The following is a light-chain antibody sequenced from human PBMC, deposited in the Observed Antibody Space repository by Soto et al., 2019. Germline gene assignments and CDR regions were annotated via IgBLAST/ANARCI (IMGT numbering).Light chain of an antibody. CDR3: QQYGSSPRT. V-gene: IGKV3-20*01. CDR1: QSVSNSY. Sequence: EVVLTQSPGTLSLSPGERATLSCRASQSVSNSYLAWYQQKPGQAPRLLIYGASSRATGIPDRFSGSGSGTDFTLTISRLEPVDLAVYYCQQYGSSPRTFGQGTKLEI. J-gene: IGKJ2*01. CDR2: GAS.